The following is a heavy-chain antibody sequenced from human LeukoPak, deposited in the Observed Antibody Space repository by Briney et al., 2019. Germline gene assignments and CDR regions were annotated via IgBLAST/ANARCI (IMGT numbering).Heavy chain of an antibody. CDR2: IKQDGSEK. D-gene: IGHD3-22*01. CDR3: TRGGSYSEPDF. CDR1: GFISRSTSY. V-gene: IGHV3-7*01. Sequence: ETLSLTCTVPSGFISRSTSYWGWVRQAPGKGLEWVANIKQDGSEKYYVDSVKGRFTISRDNVKNSLYLQMNSLRAEDTAVYYCTRGGSYSEPDFWGQGTLVTVSS. J-gene: IGHJ4*02.